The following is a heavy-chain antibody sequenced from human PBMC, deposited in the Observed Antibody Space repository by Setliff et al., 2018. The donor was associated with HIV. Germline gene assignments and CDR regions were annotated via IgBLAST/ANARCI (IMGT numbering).Heavy chain of an antibody. V-gene: IGHV3-11*03. CDR2: ISSQSTYT. CDR3: ARSYCGDVCYSGSLDY. D-gene: IGHD2-21*02. Sequence: PGGSLRLSCVGSGFTFNDYHISWIRQAPGKGLEWISYISSQSTYTNYADSVRGRFTISRDNAKESLYLQMNSLRAEDTAVYYCARSYCGDVCYSGSLDYWGQGTLVTVSS. J-gene: IGHJ4*02. CDR1: GFTFNDYH.